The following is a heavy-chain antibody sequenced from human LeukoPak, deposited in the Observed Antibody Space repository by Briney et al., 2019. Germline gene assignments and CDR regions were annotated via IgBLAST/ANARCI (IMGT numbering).Heavy chain of an antibody. CDR3: ANGDDSSGYYYSWTY. D-gene: IGHD3-22*01. Sequence: PGRSLRLSCAASGFTFHDYAMHWVRQPPGKGLEWVSGIKWNSGGIAYADSVKGRFTISRDNAKNSLYLQMNSLRAEDTALYYCANGDDSSGYYYSWTYWGQGTLVTVSS. CDR1: GFTFHDYA. J-gene: IGHJ4*02. V-gene: IGHV3-9*01. CDR2: IKWNSGGI.